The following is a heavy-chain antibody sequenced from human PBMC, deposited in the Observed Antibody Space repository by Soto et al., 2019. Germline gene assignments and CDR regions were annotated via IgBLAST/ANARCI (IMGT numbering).Heavy chain of an antibody. J-gene: IGHJ4*02. D-gene: IGHD6-19*01. Sequence: PGGSLRLSCAASGFTFSSYAMSWVRQAPRKGLKWVSAISGSGGSTYYADSVKGRFTISRDNSKNTLYLQMNSLRAEDTAVYYCAKVPSNRSRAVAGIYFDYWGQGTLVTVSS. V-gene: IGHV3-23*01. CDR1: GFTFSSYA. CDR3: AKVPSNRSRAVAGIYFDY. CDR2: ISGSGGST.